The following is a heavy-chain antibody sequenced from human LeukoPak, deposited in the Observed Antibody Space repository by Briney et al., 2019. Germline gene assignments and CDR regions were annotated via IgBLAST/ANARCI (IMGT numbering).Heavy chain of an antibody. CDR1: GFNFSDYY. Sequence: GGTLRLSCEASGFNFSDYYMTWIRQAPGKGLEWLSYISPNSYSTYYTASVRGRFTISRDNSKNSMYLQMNSLRAEDTPLYYCARQKRAFDYWGRGTLVTVSS. V-gene: IGHV3-11*01. CDR2: ISPNSYST. J-gene: IGHJ4*02. CDR3: ARQKRAFDY.